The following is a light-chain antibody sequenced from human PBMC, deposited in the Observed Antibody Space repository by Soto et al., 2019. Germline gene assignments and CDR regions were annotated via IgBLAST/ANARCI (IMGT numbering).Light chain of an antibody. Sequence: QSALTQPASVSGSPGQSITISCTGTNSDVGGYNYVSWYQHQPGKVPKLMFYGVSNRPSGVSDRFSASKSGNTASLTISGLLTEDEADYYCVSYTSSNTLVFGGGTKLTVL. CDR3: VSYTSSNTLV. CDR2: GVS. CDR1: NSDVGGYNY. V-gene: IGLV2-14*03. J-gene: IGLJ2*01.